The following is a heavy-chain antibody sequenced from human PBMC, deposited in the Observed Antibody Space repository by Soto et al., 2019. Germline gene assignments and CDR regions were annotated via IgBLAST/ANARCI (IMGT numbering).Heavy chain of an antibody. CDR3: AKDTHLFASNGYYVFDQ. Sequence: GGSLRLSCAASGSTFRNYGIHWVRQAPGKGLQWVATVSFDGSNTHYVDSVQGRFTISRDNSVNTVFLQMNGLRVEDTAVYYCAKDTHLFASNGYYVFDQWGQGTLVTVSS. J-gene: IGHJ4*02. V-gene: IGHV3-30*18. CDR1: GSTFRNYG. D-gene: IGHD3-22*01. CDR2: VSFDGSNT.